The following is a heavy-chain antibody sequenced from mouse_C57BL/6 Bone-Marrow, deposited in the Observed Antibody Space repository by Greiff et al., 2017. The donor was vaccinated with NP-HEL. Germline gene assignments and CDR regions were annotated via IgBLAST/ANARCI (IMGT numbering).Heavy chain of an antibody. J-gene: IGHJ3*01. D-gene: IGHD2-12*01. CDR2: IWSGGST. V-gene: IGHV2-2*01. Sequence: VQLQQSGPGLVQPSQSLSITCTVSGFSLTSYGVHWVRQSPGKGLEWLGVIWSGGSTDYNAAFISRLSISKDNSKSQVFFKMNSLQADDTAIYYCARALPLGFAYWGQGTLVTVSA. CDR3: ARALPLGFAY. CDR1: GFSLTSYG.